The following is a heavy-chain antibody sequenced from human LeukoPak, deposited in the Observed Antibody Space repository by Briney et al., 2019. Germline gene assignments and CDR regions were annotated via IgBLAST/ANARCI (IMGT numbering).Heavy chain of an antibody. V-gene: IGHV4-59*01. CDR3: AGQYYYDSSGYYVN. D-gene: IGHD3-22*01. J-gene: IGHJ4*02. CDR2: IYYSGST. Sequence: SETLSLTCTVSGGSISSYYWSWIRQPPGKGLEWIGYIYYSGSTNYNPSLKSRVTISVDTSKNQFSLKLSSVTAADTAVYYCAGQYYYDSSGYYVNWGQGTLVAVSS. CDR1: GGSISSYY.